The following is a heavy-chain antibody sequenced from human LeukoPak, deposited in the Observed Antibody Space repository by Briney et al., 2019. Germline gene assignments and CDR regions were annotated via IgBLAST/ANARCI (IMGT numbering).Heavy chain of an antibody. CDR3: AKVLPTYDILTGYYLGY. J-gene: IGHJ4*02. Sequence: GGSLRLSCAASGFTVSSNYMSWVRQAPGKGLEWVSVIYSGGSTYYADSVKGRFTISRDNSKNTLYLQMNSLRAEDTAVYYCAKVLPTYDILTGYYLGYWGQGTLVTVSS. CDR1: GFTVSSNY. CDR2: IYSGGST. V-gene: IGHV3-53*01. D-gene: IGHD3-9*01.